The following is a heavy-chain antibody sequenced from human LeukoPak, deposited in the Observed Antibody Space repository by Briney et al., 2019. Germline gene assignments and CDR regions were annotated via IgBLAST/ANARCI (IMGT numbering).Heavy chain of an antibody. CDR3: ARDWGPGYCSSTSCYKDHWFDP. V-gene: IGHV4-30-2*01. D-gene: IGHD2-2*02. CDR2: IYHSGST. Sequence: SETLSLTCTVSGGSISSGGYYWSWIRQPPGKGLEWIGYIYHSGSTYYNPSLKSRVTISVDRSKNQFSLKLSSVTAADTAVYYCARDWGPGYCSSTSCYKDHWFDPWGQGTLVTVSS. J-gene: IGHJ5*02. CDR1: GGSISSGGYY.